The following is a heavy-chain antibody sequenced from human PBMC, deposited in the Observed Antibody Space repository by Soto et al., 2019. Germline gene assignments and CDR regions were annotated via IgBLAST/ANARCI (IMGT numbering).Heavy chain of an antibody. J-gene: IGHJ6*02. CDR1: GGSFSGYY. V-gene: IGHV4-34*01. CDR2: INHSGST. Sequence: SETLSLTCAVYGGSFSGYYWSWIRQPPGKGLEWIGEINHSGSTNYNPSLKSRVTISVDTSKNQFSLKLSPVTAADTAVYYCARGSKRYYDFWSGYYRYYYGMDVWGQGTTVTVSS. CDR3: ARGSKRYYDFWSGYYRYYYGMDV. D-gene: IGHD3-3*01.